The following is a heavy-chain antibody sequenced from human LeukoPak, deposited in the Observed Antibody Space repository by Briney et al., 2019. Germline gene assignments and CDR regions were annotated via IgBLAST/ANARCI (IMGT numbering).Heavy chain of an antibody. J-gene: IGHJ4*02. Sequence: SETLSLTCSASGGSINTYYWSWIRQPPGKGLEWIEYIYYSGSTNYNPSLKSRVTISVDTSKNQFSLKLSSVTAADTAVYYCARFTVVPAARYIDYWGQGTLVTVSS. V-gene: IGHV4-59*01. CDR3: ARFTVVPAARYIDY. D-gene: IGHD2-2*01. CDR1: GGSINTYY. CDR2: IYYSGST.